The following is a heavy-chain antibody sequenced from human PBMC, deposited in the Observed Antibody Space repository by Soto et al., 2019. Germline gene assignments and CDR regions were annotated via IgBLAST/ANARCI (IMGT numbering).Heavy chain of an antibody. CDR1: GFTFSSYA. CDR2: ISGSGGST. V-gene: IGHV3-23*01. J-gene: IGHJ1*01. Sequence: GGSLRLSCAASGFTFSSYAMSWVRQAPGKGLEWVSAISGSGGSTYYADSVKGRFTISRDNSKNTLYLQMNSLRAEDTAVYYCAKVSGYSSSWDEIAEYFQHWGQGTLVTVSS. D-gene: IGHD6-13*01. CDR3: AKVSGYSSSWDEIAEYFQH.